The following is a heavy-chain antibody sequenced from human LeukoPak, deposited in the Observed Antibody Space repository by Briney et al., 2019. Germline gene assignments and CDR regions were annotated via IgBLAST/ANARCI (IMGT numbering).Heavy chain of an antibody. J-gene: IGHJ4*02. D-gene: IGHD5-18*01. CDR1: GFTFSNAW. Sequence: GGSLRLSCAASGFTFSNAWMSWVRQAPGKGLEWVGRIKSKTDGGTTDYAAPVKGRFTISRDDSKNTLYLQMNSLKTEDTAVYYCTTPMGTAMAYYFDYWGQGTLVTVSS. V-gene: IGHV3-15*01. CDR3: TTPMGTAMAYYFDY. CDR2: IKSKTDGGTT.